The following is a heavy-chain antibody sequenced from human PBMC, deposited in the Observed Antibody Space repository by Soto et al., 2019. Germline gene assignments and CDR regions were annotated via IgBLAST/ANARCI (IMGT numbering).Heavy chain of an antibody. J-gene: IGHJ4*02. D-gene: IGHD3-22*01. CDR2: IYSGGST. V-gene: IGHV3-53*02. CDR1: GFTVSSNY. Sequence: EVQLVETGGGLIQPGGSLRLSCAASGFTVSSNYMSWVRHAPGKGLEWVSVIYSGGSTYYADSVKGRFTISRDNSKNTLYLQMNSLRAEDTAVYYCASPDGYYYDSSGSPPLAYWGQGTLVTVSS. CDR3: ASPDGYYYDSSGSPPLAY.